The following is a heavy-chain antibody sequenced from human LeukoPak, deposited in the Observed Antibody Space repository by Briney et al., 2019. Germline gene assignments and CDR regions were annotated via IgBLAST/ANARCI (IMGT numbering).Heavy chain of an antibody. J-gene: IGHJ6*02. Sequence: SETLSLTCTVSGGSISSYYWSWIRQLPGKGLEWIGYIYYSGSTNYNPSLKSRVTISVDTSKNQFSLKLSSVTAADTAVYYCAREGYYYYYYGMDVWGQGTTVTVSS. CDR3: AREGYYYYYYGMDV. CDR2: IYYSGST. V-gene: IGHV4-59*01. CDR1: GGSISSYY.